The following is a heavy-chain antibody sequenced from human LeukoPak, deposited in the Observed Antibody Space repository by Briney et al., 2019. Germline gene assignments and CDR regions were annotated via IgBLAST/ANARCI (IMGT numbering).Heavy chain of an antibody. Sequence: GGSLRLSCAASGFTFSSYTMNWVRQAPGKGLEWVAVIWYDGSNKYYADSVKGRFTISRDNSKNTLYLQMSSLRAEDTAVYYCAREDILTGYDYWGQGTLVTVSS. V-gene: IGHV3-33*08. CDR3: AREDILTGYDY. CDR2: IWYDGSNK. CDR1: GFTFSSYT. J-gene: IGHJ4*02. D-gene: IGHD3-9*01.